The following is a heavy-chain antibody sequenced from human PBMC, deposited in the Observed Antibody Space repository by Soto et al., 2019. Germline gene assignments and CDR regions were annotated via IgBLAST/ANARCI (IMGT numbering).Heavy chain of an antibody. Sequence: QVQLVQSGAEVKKPGASVKVSCKASGYTFTSYGISWVRQAPGQGLEWMGWISAYNGNTNYAQKLQGRVTMTTDTSTSTAYMELRSLRSDDTDVYYCAREGAGVGHSVYVVGSIDYWGQGTLVTVSS. V-gene: IGHV1-18*01. J-gene: IGHJ4*02. D-gene: IGHD5-12*01. CDR2: ISAYNGNT. CDR3: AREGAGVGHSVYVVGSIDY. CDR1: GYTFTSYG.